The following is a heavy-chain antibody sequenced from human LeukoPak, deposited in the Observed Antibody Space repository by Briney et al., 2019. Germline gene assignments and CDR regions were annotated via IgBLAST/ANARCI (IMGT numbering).Heavy chain of an antibody. CDR2: TNTVGTT. Sequence: PGGSLRLSCAASGFTVSSNYMSWVRQAPGKGLEWVSVTNTVGTTYYADSVKGRFTISRDNSKNTLYLQMDSLRAEDTAVYCCARVLRDGSGSYYYFFDYWGQGTLVTVSS. D-gene: IGHD3-10*01. V-gene: IGHV3-53*01. CDR3: ARVLRDGSGSYYYFFDY. J-gene: IGHJ4*02. CDR1: GFTVSSNY.